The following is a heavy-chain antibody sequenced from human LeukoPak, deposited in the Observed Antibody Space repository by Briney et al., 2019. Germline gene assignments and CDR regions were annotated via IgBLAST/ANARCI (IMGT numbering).Heavy chain of an antibody. Sequence: GGTLRLSCGASGFTFSKHGMNWVRQAPGKGLEWLSGVSRPGGGTYYADSVKGRFTISRDDSKNTLSLQMNSLRVEDTAVYYCARDLAWGAFDYWGQGTLVTVSS. CDR3: ARDLAWGAFDY. V-gene: IGHV3-23*01. D-gene: IGHD7-27*01. CDR1: GFTFSKHG. J-gene: IGHJ4*02. CDR2: VSRPGGGT.